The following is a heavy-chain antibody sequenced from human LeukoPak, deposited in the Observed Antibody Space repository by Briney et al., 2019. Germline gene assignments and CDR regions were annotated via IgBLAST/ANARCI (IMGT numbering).Heavy chain of an antibody. CDR1: GFTFSDYY. V-gene: IGHV3-11*01. CDR2: ISSSGSTI. J-gene: IGHJ4*02. D-gene: IGHD3-9*01. CDR3: ARGLRYFDWLLPYFDY. Sequence: PGGSLRLSCAASGFTFSDYYMSWIRQAPGQGLEWVSYISSSGSTIYYADSVKGRFTISRDNAKNSLYLQMNSLRAEDTAVYYCARGLRYFDWLLPYFDYWGQGTLVTVSS.